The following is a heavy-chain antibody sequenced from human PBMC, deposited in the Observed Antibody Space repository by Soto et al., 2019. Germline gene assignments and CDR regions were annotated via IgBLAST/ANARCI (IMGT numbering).Heavy chain of an antibody. CDR1: GYSFTSYW. D-gene: IGHD3-22*01. J-gene: IGHJ6*02. Sequence: PGESLKISCKGSGYSFTSYWISWVRQMPGKGLEWMGRIDPSDSYTDYSPSFQGHVTISTDKSITTAYLQWSSLKASDTAMYYCARKPNYYDSRGDYYYAMDVWGQGTTVTVSS. CDR2: IDPSDSYT. CDR3: ARKPNYYDSRGDYYYAMDV. V-gene: IGHV5-10-1*01.